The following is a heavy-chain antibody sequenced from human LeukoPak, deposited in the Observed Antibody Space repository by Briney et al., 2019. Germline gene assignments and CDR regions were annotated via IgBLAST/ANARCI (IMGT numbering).Heavy chain of an antibody. CDR2: IYYNGNT. D-gene: IGHD3-10*01. Sequence: SETLSLTCTVSGGSINNYYWSWIRPPPGKGLEWIGYIYYNGNTNYNPSFKSRVTISVDTSKNQFSLNLSSVTAADTAMYYCTRQGSYFNYWGQGTLVTVSS. V-gene: IGHV4-59*08. CDR1: GGSINNYY. CDR3: TRQGSYFNY. J-gene: IGHJ4*02.